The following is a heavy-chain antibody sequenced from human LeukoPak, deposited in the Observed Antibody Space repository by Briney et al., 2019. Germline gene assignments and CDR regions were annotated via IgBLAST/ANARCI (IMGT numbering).Heavy chain of an antibody. CDR3: ARGIDLGRYDYVWGSYHFDY. CDR2: IYTSGST. J-gene: IGHJ4*02. Sequence: PSETLSLTCTVSGGSISSYYWSWIRQPAGKGLEWIGRIYTSGSTNYNPSLKSRVTMSVDTSKNQFSLKLSSVTAADTAVYYCARGIDLGRYDYVWGSYHFDYWGQGTLVTVSS. D-gene: IGHD3-16*01. CDR1: GGSISSYY. V-gene: IGHV4-4*07.